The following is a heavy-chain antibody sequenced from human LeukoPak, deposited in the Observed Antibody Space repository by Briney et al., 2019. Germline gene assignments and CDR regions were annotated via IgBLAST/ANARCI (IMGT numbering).Heavy chain of an antibody. J-gene: IGHJ4*02. CDR3: ARGTISFDFDD. CDR2: ISSDGINK. D-gene: IGHD3-9*01. V-gene: IGHV3-30*03. Sequence: PGGSLRLSCAASGFTFSSFSMHWVRQAPGKGLEWVGIISSDGINKYYADFVQGRFTLSRDNSRSTLSLEMNSLREDDTAVYYCARGTISFDFDDWGQGTLVTVSS. CDR1: GFTFSSFS.